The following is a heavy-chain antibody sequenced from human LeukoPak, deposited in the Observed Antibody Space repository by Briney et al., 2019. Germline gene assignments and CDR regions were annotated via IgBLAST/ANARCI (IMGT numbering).Heavy chain of an antibody. V-gene: IGHV4-34*01. CDR3: ATRGEYYDSSGYDIDY. CDR1: GGSFSGYY. Sequence: SETLSLTCAVYGGSFSGYYWNWIRQPPGKGLEWIGEINHSGSTNYNPSLKSRVTISVDTSKNQFSLKLSSVTAADTAVYYCATRGEYYDSSGYDIDYWGQGTLVTVSS. D-gene: IGHD3-22*01. CDR2: INHSGST. J-gene: IGHJ4*02.